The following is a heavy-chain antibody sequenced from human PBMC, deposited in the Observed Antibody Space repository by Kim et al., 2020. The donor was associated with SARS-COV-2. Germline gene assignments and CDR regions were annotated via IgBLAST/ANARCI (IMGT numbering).Heavy chain of an antibody. CDR3: TTVPSYYGSGLEFDY. Sequence: GGSLRLSCAASGFTFSNAWMSWVRQAPGKGLEWVGRIKSKTDGGTTDYAAPVKGRFTISRDDSKNTLYLQMNSLKTEDTAVYYCTTVPSYYGSGLEFDYWGQGTLVTVSS. D-gene: IGHD3-10*01. CDR2: IKSKTDGGTT. J-gene: IGHJ4*02. V-gene: IGHV3-15*01. CDR1: GFTFSNAW.